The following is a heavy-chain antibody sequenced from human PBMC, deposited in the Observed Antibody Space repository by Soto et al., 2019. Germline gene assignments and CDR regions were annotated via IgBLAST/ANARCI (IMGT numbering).Heavy chain of an antibody. CDR3: ATSRISIAVAGETEYYFDY. D-gene: IGHD6-19*01. V-gene: IGHV1-2*04. CDR1: GYIFTGYY. J-gene: IGHJ4*02. CDR2: INPNSGDT. Sequence: ASVKVSCKASGYIFTGYYMHWVPQAPGQGLEWMGWINPNSGDTNYTQKFQGWVTMTRDTSISTAYMELSRLRSDDTAVYYCATSRISIAVAGETEYYFDYWGQGTLVTVSS.